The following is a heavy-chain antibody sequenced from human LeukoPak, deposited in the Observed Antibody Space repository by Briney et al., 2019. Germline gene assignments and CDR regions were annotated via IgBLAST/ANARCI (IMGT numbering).Heavy chain of an antibody. CDR3: ARGGDGYDQIDY. Sequence: ASVKVSCKASGNTFTGYYMHWVRQAPGQGPEWMGIINPSGGSTSYAQKFQARVTMTRDKSTSTVYMELSRLRFEDTAVYYCARGGDGYDQIDYWGQGTLVTVSS. J-gene: IGHJ4*02. V-gene: IGHV1-46*01. CDR1: GNTFTGYY. D-gene: IGHD5-24*01. CDR2: INPSGGST.